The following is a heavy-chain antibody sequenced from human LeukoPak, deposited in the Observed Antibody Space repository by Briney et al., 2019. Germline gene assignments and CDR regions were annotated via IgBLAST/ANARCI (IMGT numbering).Heavy chain of an antibody. CDR2: INPSGGST. CDR3: ARAYSNYGNFDY. CDR1: GYTFTSYY. J-gene: IGHJ4*02. V-gene: IGHV1-46*01. D-gene: IGHD4-11*01. Sequence: ASVKVSCKASGYTFTSYYMHWVRQAPGQGLEWMGIINPSGGSTSYAQRFQGRVTMTRDTSTSTVYMELSSLRSEDTAVCYCARAYSNYGNFDYWGQGTPVIVSS.